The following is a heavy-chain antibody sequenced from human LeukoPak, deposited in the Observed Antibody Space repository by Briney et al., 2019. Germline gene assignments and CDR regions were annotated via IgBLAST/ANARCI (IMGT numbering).Heavy chain of an antibody. CDR1: AYTCTSYY. CDR3: ARGPGKWLASKAPHYYGMDV. CDR2: INHHSGGT. D-gene: IGHD6-19*01. J-gene: IGHJ6*01. V-gene: IGHV1-2*02. Sequence: ASVQVTCNASAYTCTSYYLHWLRQAPGQGLVWMGWINHHSGGTNYAQKFQGRVTMPRDTSISTAYMRLSRLRSDDTAAYYCARGPGKWLASKAPHYYGMDVWGEVATVTVSS.